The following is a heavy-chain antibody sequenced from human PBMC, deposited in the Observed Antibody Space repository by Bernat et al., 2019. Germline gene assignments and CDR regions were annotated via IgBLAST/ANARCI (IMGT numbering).Heavy chain of an antibody. D-gene: IGHD6-13*01. CDR2: ISYDGSNK. J-gene: IGHJ4*02. CDR1: GFTFSSYA. Sequence: QVQLVESGGGVVQPGRSLRLSCAASGFTFSSYAMHWVRQAPGKGLEWVAVISYDGSNKYYADSVKGRFTISRDNSKNTLYLQMNSLRAEDTAVYYCARDGARYSSSWYDYWGQGTLVTVSS. V-gene: IGHV3-30-3*01. CDR3: ARDGARYSSSWYDY.